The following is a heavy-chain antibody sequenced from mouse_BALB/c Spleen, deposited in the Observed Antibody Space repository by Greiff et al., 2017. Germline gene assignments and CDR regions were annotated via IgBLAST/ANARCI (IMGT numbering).Heavy chain of an antibody. Sequence: QVQLQQSGAELARPGASVKLSCKASGYTFTSYWMQWVKQRPGQGLEWIGAIYPGDGDTRYTQKFKGKATLTADKSSSTAYMQLSSLASEDSAVYYCARWKLGFDYWGQGTTLTVSS. CDR3: ARWKLGFDY. CDR2: IYPGDGDT. J-gene: IGHJ2*01. V-gene: IGHV1-87*01. CDR1: GYTFTSYW. D-gene: IGHD4-1*01.